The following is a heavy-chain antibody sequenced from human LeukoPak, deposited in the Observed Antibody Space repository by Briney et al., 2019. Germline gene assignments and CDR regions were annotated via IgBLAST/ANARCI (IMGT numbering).Heavy chain of an antibody. J-gene: IGHJ6*02. D-gene: IGHD3-10*01. Sequence: GRSLRLSCAASGFTFSSYAMHWVRQAPGKGLEWVAVISYDGSNKYYADSEKGRFTISRDNSKNTLYLQMNSLRAEDTAVYYCARVKSRGNYYYYYGMDVWGQGTTVTVSS. CDR2: ISYDGSNK. CDR3: ARVKSRGNYYYYYGMDV. V-gene: IGHV3-30-3*01. CDR1: GFTFSSYA.